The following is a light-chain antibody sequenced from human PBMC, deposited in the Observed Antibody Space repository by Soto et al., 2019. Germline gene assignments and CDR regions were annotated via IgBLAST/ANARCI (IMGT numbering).Light chain of an antibody. Sequence: DIQMTQSPSTLSASVGDRVTITCRASQSISGWLAWYQQKPGKAPNLLIFEASILESGVPSRFSGSGSGTEFPLTLDSLQPDDFATYYCQQYTSYSPTFGQGTKVEI. CDR1: QSISGW. CDR2: EAS. J-gene: IGKJ1*01. CDR3: QQYTSYSPT. V-gene: IGKV1-5*03.